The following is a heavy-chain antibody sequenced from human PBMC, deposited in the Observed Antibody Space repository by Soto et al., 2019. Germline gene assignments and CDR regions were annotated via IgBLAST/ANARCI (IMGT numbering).Heavy chain of an antibody. CDR2: ISISNGKT. V-gene: IGHV1-18*01. CDR3: DRKGYIGKFGLDV. Sequence: QVQLVQSGAEVKRPGASVKVSCKASGYTFLNYDVAWVRRAPGQGLVWMGWISISNGKTYYQQSVQGRVTMTTDTATTTTYMEVTSLRSDDTAVYYGDRKGYIGKFGLDVWGQGPTVTVSS. D-gene: IGHD5-12*01. CDR1: GYTFLNYD. J-gene: IGHJ6*02.